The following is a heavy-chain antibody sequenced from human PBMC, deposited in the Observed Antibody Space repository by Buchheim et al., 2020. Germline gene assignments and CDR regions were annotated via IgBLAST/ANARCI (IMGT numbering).Heavy chain of an antibody. CDR1: GFTSISYG. J-gene: IGHJ4*02. V-gene: IGHV3-23*01. CDR3: AKDGGRTSWGISPLYYFDH. Sequence: EVQLLESGGDLARPGGSLRLSCAGSGFTSISYGMSWVRQAPGRGLEWVAGISGSGFGTWYADSVKGRFTISRDHSKNTLFLQMDSLRVEDTAVYYCAKDGGRTSWGISPLYYFDHWGQGSL. CDR2: ISGSGFGT. D-gene: IGHD3-16*01.